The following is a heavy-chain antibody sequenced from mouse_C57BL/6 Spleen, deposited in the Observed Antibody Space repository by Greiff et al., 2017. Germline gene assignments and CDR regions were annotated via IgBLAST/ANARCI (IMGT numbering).Heavy chain of an antibody. J-gene: IGHJ4*01. CDR2: ISGGGGNT. CDR1: GFTFSSYT. V-gene: IGHV5-9*01. Sequence: EVMLVESGGGLVKPGGSLKLSCAASGFTFSSYTMSWVRQTPEKRLEWVATISGGGGNTYYPDSVKGRFTISRDNAKNTLYLQMSSLRSEDTALXYCARPFFGARDYWGQGTSVTVSS. CDR3: ARPFFGARDY.